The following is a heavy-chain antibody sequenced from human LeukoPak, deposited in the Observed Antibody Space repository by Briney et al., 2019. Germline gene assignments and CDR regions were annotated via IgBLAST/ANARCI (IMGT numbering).Heavy chain of an antibody. CDR1: GFTFSTYA. Sequence: QSGGSLRLSCAASGFTFSTYAMSWVRQAPGKGLEWVSAISGSAVKMYYADSVKGRFTISRDNSKNTLYLQMNSLRAEDTAVYYCAKEPTSAGWFDPWGQGTLVTVSS. CDR3: AKEPTSAGWFDP. V-gene: IGHV3-23*01. CDR2: ISGSAVKM. J-gene: IGHJ5*02. D-gene: IGHD6-19*01.